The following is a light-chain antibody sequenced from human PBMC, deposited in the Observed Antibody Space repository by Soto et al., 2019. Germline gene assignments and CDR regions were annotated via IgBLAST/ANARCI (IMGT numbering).Light chain of an antibody. CDR1: QSISNW. CDR2: KAS. CDR3: QHYNSPFP. V-gene: IGKV1-5*03. J-gene: IGKJ1*01. Sequence: DIQMTQSPSTLSASVGDRVTITCRASQSISNWLAWYQQKPGKAPKLLIYKASNLESGVPSRFSGSGSGTEFTLTISSLQPDDFATYYCQHYNSPFPFGQGTKVDIK.